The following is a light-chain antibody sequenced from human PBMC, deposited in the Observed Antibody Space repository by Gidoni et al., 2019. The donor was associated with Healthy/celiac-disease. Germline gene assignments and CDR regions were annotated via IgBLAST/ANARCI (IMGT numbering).Light chain of an antibody. Sequence: QSALTQPASVSGSPGQSITISCTGTSSDVGGYNYVSWDQQHPGKAPKLMIYEVGNRPSGVSHRFSGSKSGNTASLTSSGLQAADEADYYCSSYTSSSSVVFGGGPKPTVL. CDR1: SSDVGGYNY. V-gene: IGLV2-14*01. J-gene: IGLJ2*01. CDR3: SSYTSSSSVV. CDR2: EVG.